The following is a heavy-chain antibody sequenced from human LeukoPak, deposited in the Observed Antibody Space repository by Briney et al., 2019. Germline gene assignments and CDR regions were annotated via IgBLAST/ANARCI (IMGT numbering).Heavy chain of an antibody. CDR3: AKSRDVAGTLYYYYGMDV. CDR2: IRYVGSNK. V-gene: IGHV3-30*02. CDR1: GFTFSSYG. Sequence: GGSLRLSCAASGFTFSSYGMHWVRQAPGKGLHGVACIRYVGSNKYYADSVKGRFTISRDNSKNTLYLQMNSLRAEDTAVYYCAKSRDVAGTLYYYYGMDVWGQGTTVTVSS. J-gene: IGHJ6*02. D-gene: IGHD6-19*01.